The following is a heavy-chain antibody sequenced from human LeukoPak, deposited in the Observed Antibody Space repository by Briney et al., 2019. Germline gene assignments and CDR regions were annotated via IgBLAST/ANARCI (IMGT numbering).Heavy chain of an antibody. CDR1: GFTFSSYE. CDR2: ISSSGSTI. V-gene: IGHV3-48*03. D-gene: IGHD3-10*01. CDR3: ARDEVTMGRGLFRFDY. Sequence: PGGSLRLSCAASGFTFSSYEMNWVRQAPGKGLEWVSYISSSGSTIYYADSVKGRFTISRDNAKNSLYLQMNSLRAEDTAVYYCARDEVTMGRGLFRFDYWGQGTLVTVSS. J-gene: IGHJ4*02.